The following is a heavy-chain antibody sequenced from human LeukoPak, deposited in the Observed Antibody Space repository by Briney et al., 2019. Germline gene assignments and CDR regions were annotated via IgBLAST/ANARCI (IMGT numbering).Heavy chain of an antibody. CDR3: ARDFPRSVSYGMDV. CDR1: GGSISSGGYY. CDR2: IYYSGST. V-gene: IGHV4-31*03. D-gene: IGHD6-19*01. Sequence: PSQTLSLTCTVSGGSISSGGYYWSWIRQHPGKGLEWIGYIYYSGSTYYNPSLKSRVTISVDTSKNQFSLKLSSVTAADTAVYYCARDFPRSVSYGMDVWGQGTTVTVSS. J-gene: IGHJ6*02.